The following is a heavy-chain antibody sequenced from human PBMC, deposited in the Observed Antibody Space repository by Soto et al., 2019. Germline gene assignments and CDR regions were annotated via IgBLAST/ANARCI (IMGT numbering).Heavy chain of an antibody. J-gene: IGHJ6*02. D-gene: IGHD3-3*01. CDR2: ASGYSSDT. Sequence: ASVKVSITATGYSLTTNNITWVRLAPRPGIEWMGWASGYSSDTNYDKKFQGSVTMTKDTFTNTAYMELRRLKSDDTAIYFLSWGYYDFGHVLYFWGQGTTVTVS. CDR1: GYSLTTNN. V-gene: IGHV1-18*04. CDR3: SWGYYDFGHVLYF.